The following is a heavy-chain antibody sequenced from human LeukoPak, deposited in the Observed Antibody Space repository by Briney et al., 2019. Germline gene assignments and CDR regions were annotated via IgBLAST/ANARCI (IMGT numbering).Heavy chain of an antibody. CDR1: GFTFDDYA. Sequence: PGRYLRLSCAASGFTFDDYAMHWVRQAPGKGLEWVSGISWNSGSIGYADSVKGRFTISRDNAKNSLYLQMNSLRAEDTALYYCVTMIVVAPGGAFDIWGQGTMVTVSS. D-gene: IGHD3-22*01. CDR3: VTMIVVAPGGAFDI. J-gene: IGHJ3*02. CDR2: ISWNSGSI. V-gene: IGHV3-9*01.